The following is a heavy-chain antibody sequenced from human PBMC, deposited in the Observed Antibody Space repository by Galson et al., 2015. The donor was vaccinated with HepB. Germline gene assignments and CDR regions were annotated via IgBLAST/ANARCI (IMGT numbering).Heavy chain of an antibody. CDR2: IIPLFGSV. D-gene: IGHD3-22*01. J-gene: IGHJ4*02. V-gene: IGHV1-69*13. CDR3: ARQYDSSGYYAY. CDR1: GVTFSSYS. Sequence: SVKVSCKASGVTFSSYSTSWLRQAPGQGLEWMGGIIPLFGSVNYAQKLQGRVTITADESTSTTYMELSSLRSEDTALYYCARQYDSSGYYAYWGQGTLVTVSS.